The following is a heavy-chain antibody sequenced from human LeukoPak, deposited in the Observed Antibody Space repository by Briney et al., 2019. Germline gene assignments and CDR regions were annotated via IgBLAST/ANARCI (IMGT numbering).Heavy chain of an antibody. CDR2: IYYSGST. CDR3: ARHNGGEVCDI. J-gene: IGHJ4*02. CDR1: GDSFSSSSFS. Sequence: SETLSLTCTVSGDSFSSSSFSWGWIRQPPGKELEWIGNIYYSGSTYYNPSLKSRVTISVDTSKNQFSLKLSSVSAADTAVYYCARHNGGEVCDIWGQGTLVTVSS. D-gene: IGHD3-16*01. V-gene: IGHV4-39*01.